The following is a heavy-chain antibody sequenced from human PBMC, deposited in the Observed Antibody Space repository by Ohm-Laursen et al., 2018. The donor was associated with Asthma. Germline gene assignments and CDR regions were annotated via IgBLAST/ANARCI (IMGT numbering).Heavy chain of an antibody. D-gene: IGHD3-10*01. CDR2: ISAYNGNT. CDR3: ARILDGSGSYYLPFDY. Sequence: GASVKVSCKASGYTFTSYGISWVRQAPGQGLEWMGWISAYNGNTNYAQKLQGRVTMTTDTSTSTAYMELRSLRSDDTAVYYCARILDGSGSYYLPFDYWGQGTLVTVSS. V-gene: IGHV1-18*04. J-gene: IGHJ4*02. CDR1: GYTFTSYG.